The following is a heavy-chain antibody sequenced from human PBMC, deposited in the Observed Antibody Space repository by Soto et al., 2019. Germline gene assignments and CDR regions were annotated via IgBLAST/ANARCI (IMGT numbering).Heavy chain of an antibody. D-gene: IGHD4-4*01. J-gene: IGHJ5*02. CDR1: GFTFSSYA. CDR2: ISGSGGST. CDR3: AKDPLTVTQYNWFDP. V-gene: IGHV3-23*01. Sequence: GSLRLSCAASGFTFSSYAMSLVRQAPVKGLEWVSAISGSGGSTYYADSVKGRFTISRDNSKNTLYLQMNSLRAEDTAVYYCAKDPLTVTQYNWFDPWGQGTLVTVSS.